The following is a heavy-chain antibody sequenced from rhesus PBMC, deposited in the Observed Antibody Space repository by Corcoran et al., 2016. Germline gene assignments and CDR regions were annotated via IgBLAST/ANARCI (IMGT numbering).Heavy chain of an antibody. V-gene: IGHV3-54*02. CDR2: ISYDGSKK. Sequence: EVQLVESGGGLVQPGGSLRLSCAASGFTFSSYGMHWVRQAPWKGLEWVAVISYDGSKKYYADSVKDQFTISRDNSKNMLYLQMNNLKLEDTAVYYCARKNNWNYWESYGLDSWGQGVVVTVSS. CDR3: ARKNNWNYWESYGLDS. D-gene: IGHD1-26*01. CDR1: GFTFSSYG. J-gene: IGHJ6*01.